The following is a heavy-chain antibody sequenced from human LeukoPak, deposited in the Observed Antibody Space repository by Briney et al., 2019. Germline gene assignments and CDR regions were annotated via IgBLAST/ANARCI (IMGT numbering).Heavy chain of an antibody. D-gene: IGHD2/OR15-2a*01. Sequence: KPSETLSLTCTVSGGSISSYYWSWIRQPPGKGLEWIGYIYYSGTTNYNPSLKSRVTISIDASKDQFSLNLSSVTAADTAVYYCAREIIVLVRTATFEYWFDPWGQGTLVTVSS. CDR2: IYYSGTT. V-gene: IGHV4-59*08. CDR3: AREIIVLVRTATFEYWFDP. CDR1: GGSISSYY. J-gene: IGHJ5*02.